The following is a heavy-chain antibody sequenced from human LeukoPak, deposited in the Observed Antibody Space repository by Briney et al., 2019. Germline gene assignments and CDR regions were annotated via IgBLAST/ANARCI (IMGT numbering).Heavy chain of an antibody. V-gene: IGHV3-23*01. J-gene: IGHJ4*02. CDR3: AKVSLAARPVDY. D-gene: IGHD6-6*01. CDR1: GFTFSDYY. CDR2: ISGSGGST. Sequence: QTGGSLRLSCAASGFTFSDYYMSWVRQAPGKGLEWVSAISGSGGSTYYADSVKGRFTISRDNSKNTLYLQMNSLRAEDTAVYYCAKVSLAARPVDYWGQGTLVTVSS.